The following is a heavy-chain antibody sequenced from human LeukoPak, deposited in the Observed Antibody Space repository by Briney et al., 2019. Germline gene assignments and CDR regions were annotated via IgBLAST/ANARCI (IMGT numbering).Heavy chain of an antibody. V-gene: IGHV3-33*08. CDR3: ARGECSGGSCLSTFDY. J-gene: IGHJ4*02. CDR2: IWYDGSNT. D-gene: IGHD2-15*01. CDR1: GFTFTFYA. Sequence: GGSLRLSCAASGFTFTFYAMSWVRQAPGKGLEWVAVIWYDGSNTYYADSVKGRFTISRDNSKNTLYLQMNSLRAEDTAVYYCARGECSGGSCLSTFDYWGQGTLVTVSS.